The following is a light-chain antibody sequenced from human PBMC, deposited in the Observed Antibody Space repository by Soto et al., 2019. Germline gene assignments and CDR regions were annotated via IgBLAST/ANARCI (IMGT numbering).Light chain of an antibody. J-gene: IGLJ3*02. CDR1: SSDVGAYNY. CDR3: SSFASSNTWV. CDR2: EVT. V-gene: IGLV2-8*01. Sequence: QSALTQPPSASGSPGQSVTISCTGTSSDVGAYNYVSWYQQHAGKAPKLVIYEVTKGPSGVPDRFSGSKSANTASLTVSGLQAEDEADYYCSSFASSNTWVFGGGTKLTVL.